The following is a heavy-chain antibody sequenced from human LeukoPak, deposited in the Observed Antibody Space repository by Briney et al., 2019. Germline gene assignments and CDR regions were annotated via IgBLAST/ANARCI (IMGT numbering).Heavy chain of an antibody. D-gene: IGHD2-21*02. CDR3: ARDRKVTTKYDAFDV. CDR1: GFTFSNYW. V-gene: IGHV3-7*04. Sequence: GGSLRLSCAASGFTFSNYWMSWVRQAPGKGLEWVANIKQDGSEKDYVESVKGRFTISRDNAKNSLYLQMNSLRAEDTAVYYCARDRKVTTKYDAFDVWGQGTMVTVSS. CDR2: IKQDGSEK. J-gene: IGHJ3*01.